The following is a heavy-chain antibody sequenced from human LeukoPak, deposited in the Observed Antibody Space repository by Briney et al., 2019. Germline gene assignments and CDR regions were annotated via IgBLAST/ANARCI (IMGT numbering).Heavy chain of an antibody. J-gene: IGHJ4*02. CDR1: GFTFSSYA. D-gene: IGHD3-22*01. V-gene: IGHV3-23*01. CDR3: AKSHTMIVVALAPH. Sequence: GGSLRLSCAASGFTFSSYAMSWVRQAPGKGLEWVSAISGSGGSTYYADSAKGRFTISRDNSKNTLYLQMNSLRAEDTAVYYCAKSHTMIVVALAPHWGQGTLVTVSS. CDR2: ISGSGGST.